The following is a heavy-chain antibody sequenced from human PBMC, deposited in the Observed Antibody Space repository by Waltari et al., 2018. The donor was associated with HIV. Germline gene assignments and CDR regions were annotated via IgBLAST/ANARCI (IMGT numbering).Heavy chain of an antibody. V-gene: IGHV4-31*03. CDR1: GGSISSGGYY. J-gene: IGHJ5*02. CDR2: IYYSGST. Sequence: QVQLQESGPGLVKPSQTLSLTCTVSGGSISSGGYYWSWIRQHPGKGMEWIWYIYYSGSTNDSPTLKSRVTISVDTAKNQFSLKRSSVTAADTSVYYCARDHTRSSTSWERFDPWGQGTLVTVSS. CDR3: ARDHTRSSTSWERFDP. D-gene: IGHD2-2*01.